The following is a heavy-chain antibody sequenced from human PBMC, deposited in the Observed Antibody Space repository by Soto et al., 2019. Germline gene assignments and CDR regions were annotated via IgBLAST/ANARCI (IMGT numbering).Heavy chain of an antibody. CDR3: AKSGVGY. V-gene: IGHV4-61*01. Sequence: SGCFDWRWIRPPRGKGRDSIRYIYHSGSTTYTPSLKNRLTISVDTSKTQFSLKLSSLTSAGTAVYSCAKSGVGYWGQGTLVTVSS. D-gene: IGHD2-8*01. J-gene: IGHJ4*02. CDR2: IYHSGST. CDR1: SGCFD.